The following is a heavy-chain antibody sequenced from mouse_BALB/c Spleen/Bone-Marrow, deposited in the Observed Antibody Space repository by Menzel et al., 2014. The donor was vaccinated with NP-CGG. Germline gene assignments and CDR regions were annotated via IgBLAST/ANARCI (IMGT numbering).Heavy chain of an antibody. CDR3: ARDYGRTAWFAY. CDR2: IDPANGNT. V-gene: IGHV14-3*02. J-gene: IGHJ3*01. CDR1: GFNIKDTF. Sequence: EVKLQESGAELVKPGASVKLSCTASGFNIKDTFMHWVKQRPDQGLEWIGRIDPANGNTKYDPKFQGKATITADTSSNTAYLQLSSLTSEDTAVYYCARDYGRTAWFAYWGQGTLVTVSA. D-gene: IGHD1-1*01.